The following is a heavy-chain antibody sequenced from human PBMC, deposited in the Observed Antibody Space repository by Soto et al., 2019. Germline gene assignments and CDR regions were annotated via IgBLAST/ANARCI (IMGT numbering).Heavy chain of an antibody. J-gene: IGHJ4*02. CDR3: ALVGALDY. CDR2: ISYDGSNK. Sequence: QVQLVESGGGVVQPVRSLRLSCAASGFNFSSYGMHWVRQAPGKGLEWVAVISYDGSNKYYSDSVKVRFTISRDNSKNTLYLQMNSLRAEDTAVYYCALVGALDYWGQGTLVTVSS. CDR1: GFNFSSYG. D-gene: IGHD1-26*01. V-gene: IGHV3-30*03.